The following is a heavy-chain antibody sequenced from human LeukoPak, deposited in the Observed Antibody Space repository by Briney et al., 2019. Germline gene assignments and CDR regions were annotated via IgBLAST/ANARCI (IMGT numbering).Heavy chain of an antibody. Sequence: PSETLSLTCTVSGGSLSSGDYYWSWLRQPPGKGLEWIGYIYYSGSTYYNPSLKSRLTISLDPSKDQFSLKLSSVTAADTAVYYCARCSGYYPHFDYWGQGTLVTVSS. J-gene: IGHJ4*02. CDR1: GGSLSSGDYY. V-gene: IGHV4-30-4*01. CDR3: ARCSGYYPHFDY. CDR2: IYYSGST. D-gene: IGHD3-22*01.